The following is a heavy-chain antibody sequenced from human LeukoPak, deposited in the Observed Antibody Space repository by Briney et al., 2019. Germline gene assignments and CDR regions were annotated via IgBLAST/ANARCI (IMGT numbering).Heavy chain of an antibody. J-gene: IGHJ5*02. Sequence: PSETLSLTCTVSGGSISSYYWSWIRQPPGKGLEWIGYIYYSGSTNYNPSLKSRVTISVDTSKNQFSLKLSSVTAADTAVYYCARAEGYSSSWYGWLDPWGQGTLVTVSS. V-gene: IGHV4-59*08. CDR2: IYYSGST. D-gene: IGHD6-13*01. CDR3: ARAEGYSSSWYGWLDP. CDR1: GGSISSYY.